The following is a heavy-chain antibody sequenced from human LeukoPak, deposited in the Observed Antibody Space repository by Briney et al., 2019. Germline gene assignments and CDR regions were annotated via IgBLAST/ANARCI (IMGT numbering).Heavy chain of an antibody. CDR2: ISGNGGGT. V-gene: IGHV3-23*01. Sequence: GGSLRLSCAASGFTFSSYAINWVRQAPGKGLEWVSGISGNGGGTYYADSVKGRFTISRDDSKNTLYLQMNNLKTEDTAVYYCTTDLDGGPHYWGQGTLVTVSS. J-gene: IGHJ4*02. CDR3: TTDLDGGPHY. CDR1: GFTFSSYA. D-gene: IGHD2-15*01.